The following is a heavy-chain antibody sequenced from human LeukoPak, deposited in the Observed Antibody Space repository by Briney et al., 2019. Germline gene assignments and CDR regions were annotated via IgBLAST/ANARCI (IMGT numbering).Heavy chain of an antibody. CDR2: IIPIFGTA. Sequence: ASVKVSCKASGGTFSSYVISWVRQAPGQGLEWMGGIIPIFGTANYAQKFQGRVTITTDESTSTAYMEPSSLRSEDTAVYYCARDSGVWGSYRTSAFDIWGQGTMVTVSS. V-gene: IGHV1-69*05. D-gene: IGHD3-16*02. J-gene: IGHJ3*02. CDR3: ARDSGVWGSYRTSAFDI. CDR1: GGTFSSYV.